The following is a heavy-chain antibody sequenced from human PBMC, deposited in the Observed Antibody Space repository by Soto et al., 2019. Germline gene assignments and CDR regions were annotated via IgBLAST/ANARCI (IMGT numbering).Heavy chain of an antibody. CDR2: IIPILGIA. CDR1: GGTFSSYT. D-gene: IGHD6-13*01. CDR3: ATFSSSSYGYYYGMDV. Sequence: QVQLVQSGAEVKKPGSSVKVSCKASGGTFSSYTISWVRQAPGQGLEWMGRIIPILGIANYAQKFQGRVTITAEKTTSTAYMELSSLRSEDTAVYYCATFSSSSYGYYYGMDVWGQGTTVTVSS. J-gene: IGHJ6*02. V-gene: IGHV1-69*02.